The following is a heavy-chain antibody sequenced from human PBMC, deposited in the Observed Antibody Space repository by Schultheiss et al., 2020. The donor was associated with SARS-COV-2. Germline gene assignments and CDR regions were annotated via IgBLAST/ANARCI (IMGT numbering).Heavy chain of an antibody. V-gene: IGHV4-39*07. CDR2: IYYSGST. D-gene: IGHD5-24*01. Sequence: SETLSLTCTVSGGSISSSSYYWGWIRQPPGKGLEWIGSIYYSGSTYYNPSLKSRVTISVDTSKNQFSLKLSSVTAADTAVYYCARERGQRGAFDIWGQGTMVTVSS. J-gene: IGHJ3*02. CDR3: ARERGQRGAFDI. CDR1: GGSISSSSYY.